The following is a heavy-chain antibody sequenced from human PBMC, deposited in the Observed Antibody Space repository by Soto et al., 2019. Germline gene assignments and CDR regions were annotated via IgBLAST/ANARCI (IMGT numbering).Heavy chain of an antibody. J-gene: IGHJ4*02. V-gene: IGHV3-30*03. CDR1: GFTFSSYG. CDR3: ARGPSYSDSYFDH. D-gene: IGHD4-17*01. Sequence: GGSLRLSCAASGFTFSSYGMHWVRQAPGKGLEWVAVISYDGSNKYYADSVKGRLTISRDNSKNTLYLQMNSLRGEDTAVYYCARGPSYSDSYFDHWGQGTLVTVSS. CDR2: ISYDGSNK.